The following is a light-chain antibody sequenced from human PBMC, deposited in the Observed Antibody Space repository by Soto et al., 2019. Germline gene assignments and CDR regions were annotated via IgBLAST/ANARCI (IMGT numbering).Light chain of an antibody. J-gene: IGKJ1*01. CDR1: QSVSSSY. V-gene: IGKV3D-7*01. CDR2: GAS. Sequence: EIVMTQSPATLSKSPGERATLSCRASQSVSSSYLSWYQQKPGQAPRLLIYGASTRATGIPARFSGSGSGTDFTLTISSLQPEDFAVYYCQQDYNLPPSFGQGTKV. CDR3: QQDYNLPPS.